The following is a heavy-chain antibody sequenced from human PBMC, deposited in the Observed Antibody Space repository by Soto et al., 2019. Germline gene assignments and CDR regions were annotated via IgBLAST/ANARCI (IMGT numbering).Heavy chain of an antibody. CDR3: ASNRISAAGMDX. V-gene: IGHV4-38-2*01. Sequence: NPSETLSLTCAVSGYSISSVYYWGWIRQPPGKGLEWVGSIDHSGSTSYNPSLKSRVTISVDTSKNQFSLKLSSVSAADTAVYYCASNRISAAGMDXWGQGTLVTVSX. J-gene: IGHJ4*02. CDR1: GYSISSVYY. D-gene: IGHD6-13*01. CDR2: IDHSGST.